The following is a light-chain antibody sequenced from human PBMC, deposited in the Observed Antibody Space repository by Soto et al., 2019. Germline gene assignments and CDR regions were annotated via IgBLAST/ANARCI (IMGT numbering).Light chain of an antibody. V-gene: IGKV3-20*01. Sequence: IVLTQSPGTLSLSPGERATLSCRASQSVSSSYLAWYQQKPGQAPRPLIYGASSRAIGIPDRFSGSGSGTDFTLTISSLEPEDFAVYYCQQYGSSPWTFGQGTQVEIK. CDR1: QSVSSSY. CDR3: QQYGSSPWT. CDR2: GAS. J-gene: IGKJ1*01.